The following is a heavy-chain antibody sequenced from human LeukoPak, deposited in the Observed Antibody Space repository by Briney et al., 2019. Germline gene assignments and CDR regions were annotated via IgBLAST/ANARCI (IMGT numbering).Heavy chain of an antibody. J-gene: IGHJ4*02. D-gene: IGHD1-26*01. CDR3: AAVQVGANYYFDY. CDR1: GFTFTSSA. V-gene: IGHV1-58*02. Sequence: SVNVSCKASGFTFTSSAMQWVRQARGQRLEWIGWIVVGSGNTNYAQKFQERVTITRDMSTSRAYMELSSLRSEDTAVYYCAAVQVGANYYFDYWGQGTMVTVSS. CDR2: IVVGSGNT.